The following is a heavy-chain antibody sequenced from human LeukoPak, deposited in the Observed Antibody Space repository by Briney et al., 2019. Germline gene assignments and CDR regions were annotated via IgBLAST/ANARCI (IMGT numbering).Heavy chain of an antibody. J-gene: IGHJ4*02. CDR3: ARHGCSSTSCPLDY. D-gene: IGHD2-2*01. V-gene: IGHV4-38-2*01. Sequence: SETLSLTCAVSGYSISSGYYWGWIRQPPGKGLEWIGSIYYSGSAYYNPSLKSRVTISVDTSKNQFSLKLSSVTAADTAVYYCARHGCSSTSCPLDYWGQGTLVTVSS. CDR1: GYSISSGYY. CDR2: IYYSGSA.